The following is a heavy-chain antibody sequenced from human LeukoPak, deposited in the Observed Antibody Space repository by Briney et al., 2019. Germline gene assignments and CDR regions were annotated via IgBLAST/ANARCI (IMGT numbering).Heavy chain of an antibody. V-gene: IGHV3-23*01. Sequence: GGSLRLSCAASGFTFSSYAMSWVRQAPGKGLEWVSAISGSGRSTFYADSVKGRFTISRDNSKSMLYLQMNSLRAEDTAVYYCAKDVGYCSGGTCYSGRNWFDPWGQGTLVTVSS. D-gene: IGHD2-15*01. CDR2: ISGSGRST. CDR1: GFTFSSYA. J-gene: IGHJ5*02. CDR3: AKDVGYCSGGTCYSGRNWFDP.